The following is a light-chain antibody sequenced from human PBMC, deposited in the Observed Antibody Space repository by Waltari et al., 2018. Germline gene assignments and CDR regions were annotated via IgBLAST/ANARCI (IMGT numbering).Light chain of an antibody. CDR1: SGDVGGYNY. CDR2: EVN. Sequence: QSALTQPASVSGSPGQSITIPCTGTSGDVGGYNYVSWYQHHPGKAPKLIIYEVNNRPSGVSSRFSGSKSGNTASLTISVLQADDEADYYCNSSTGSSTSVLFGGGTKLTVL. CDR3: NSSTGSSTSVL. J-gene: IGLJ3*02. V-gene: IGLV2-14*01.